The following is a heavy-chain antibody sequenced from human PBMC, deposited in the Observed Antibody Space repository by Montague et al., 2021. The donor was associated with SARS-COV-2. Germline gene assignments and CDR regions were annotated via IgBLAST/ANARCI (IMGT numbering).Heavy chain of an antibody. CDR3: ARPQQQLAFDY. J-gene: IGHJ4*02. Sequence: LRLSCAASGFTFNTYDMHWIRQPPGKGLEWVGSFFYSGSTYYNPSLKSRVTISVDTSKSQFSLKLSSVTAADTAVYYCARPQQQLAFDYWGQGTLVTVSS. CDR1: GFTFNTYD. D-gene: IGHD6-13*01. CDR2: FFYSGST. V-gene: IGHV4-39*01.